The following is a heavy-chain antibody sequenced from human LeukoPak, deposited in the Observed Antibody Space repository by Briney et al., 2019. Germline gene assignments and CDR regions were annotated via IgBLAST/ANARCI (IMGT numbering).Heavy chain of an antibody. V-gene: IGHV3-23*01. D-gene: IGHD6-19*01. J-gene: IGHJ3*02. CDR3: AKDVQVSPYSSGWYDDAFDI. Sequence: PGXSLRLSCAASGFTFSSYAMSWVRQAPGKGLEWVSAISGSGGSTYYADSVKGRFTISRDNSKNTLYLQMNSLRAEDTAVYYCAKDVQVSPYSSGWYDDAFDIWGQGTMVTVSS. CDR2: ISGSGGST. CDR1: GFTFSSYA.